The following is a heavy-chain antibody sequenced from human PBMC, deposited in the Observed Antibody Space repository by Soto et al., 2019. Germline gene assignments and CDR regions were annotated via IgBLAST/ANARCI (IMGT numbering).Heavy chain of an antibody. J-gene: IGHJ4*02. V-gene: IGHV3-23*01. Sequence: GGSLRLSCAASGFTFSSYAMSWVRQAPGKGLEWVSAISGSGGSTYYADSVKGRFTISRDNSKNTLYLQMNSLRAEDTAVYYCAKDASIYYGSGSSLDYWGQGTLVTVSS. CDR3: AKDASIYYGSGSSLDY. D-gene: IGHD3-10*01. CDR1: GFTFSSYA. CDR2: ISGSGGST.